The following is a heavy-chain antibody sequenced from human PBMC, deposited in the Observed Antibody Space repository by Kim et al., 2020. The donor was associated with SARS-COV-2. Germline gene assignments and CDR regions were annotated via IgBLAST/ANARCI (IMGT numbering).Heavy chain of an antibody. J-gene: IGHJ4*02. V-gene: IGHV1-2*02. D-gene: IGHD2-2*01. CDR1: GYTFTGYY. CDR2: INPNSGGT. Sequence: ASVKVSCKASGYTFTGYYMHWVRQAPGQGLEWMGWINPNSGGTNYAQKFQGRVTMTRDTSISTAYMELSRLRSDDTAVYYCARDLTYCSSTSCYRLFDYWGQGTLVTVSS. CDR3: ARDLTYCSSTSCYRLFDY.